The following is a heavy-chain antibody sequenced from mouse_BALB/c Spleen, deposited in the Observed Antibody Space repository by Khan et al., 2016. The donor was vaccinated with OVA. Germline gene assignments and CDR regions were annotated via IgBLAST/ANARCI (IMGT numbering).Heavy chain of an antibody. Sequence: QVQLKQSGAELAKPGASLKMSCTASGYSFITYWIHWVKQRPGQGLEWIGYIDPSTGYAEYNQKFTDKATLTADKSSSTAYMQLTSLTSEDSAVYYGARRGLNGRFVYWGQGTLVTVSA. CDR2: IDPSTGYA. CDR1: GYSFITYW. J-gene: IGHJ3*01. D-gene: IGHD1-1*02. CDR3: ARRGLNGRFVY. V-gene: IGHV1-7*01.